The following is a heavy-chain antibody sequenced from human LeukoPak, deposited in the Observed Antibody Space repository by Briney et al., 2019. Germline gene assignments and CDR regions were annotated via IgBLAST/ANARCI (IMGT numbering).Heavy chain of an antibody. CDR2: IYPGDSDT. J-gene: IGHJ3*02. Sequence: GESLKISCHGSGYRFASHWIGWVRQMPGKGLEWMGIIYPGDSDTKYSPSFQGKVTISADKSINTTYLQWSSLKASDTAIYYCARKIGYFGAFNIWGQGAMVIVSS. CDR3: ARKIGYFGAFNI. V-gene: IGHV5-51*01. D-gene: IGHD2/OR15-2a*01. CDR1: GYRFASHW.